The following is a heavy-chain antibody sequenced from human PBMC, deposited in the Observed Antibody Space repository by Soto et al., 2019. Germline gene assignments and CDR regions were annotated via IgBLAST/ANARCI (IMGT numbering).Heavy chain of an antibody. CDR1: ACPPSPYE. J-gene: IGHJ4*02. D-gene: IGHD5-12*01. CDR2: IYYSGST. Sequence: TSETLSLPSTFSACPPSPYEWRLIRLPPGKGMEGIGDIYYSGSTNYHPSLKSRVTISVDTSKNQFSLKLSSVTAADTAVYYCARRIVATETFDYWGQGTLVTVSS. V-gene: IGHV4-59*08. CDR3: ARRIVATETFDY.